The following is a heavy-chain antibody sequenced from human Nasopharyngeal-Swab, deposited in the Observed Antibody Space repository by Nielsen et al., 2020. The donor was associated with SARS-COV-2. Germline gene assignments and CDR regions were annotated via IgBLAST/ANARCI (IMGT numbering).Heavy chain of an antibody. V-gene: IGHV4-59*08. Sequence: SETLSLTCTVSGGSISSYYWSWIRQPPGKGLEWIGYIYYSGSTNYNPSLKSRVTISVDTSKNQFSLKLSSVTAADTVVYYCARLVAAPYYYYMDVWGKGTTVTVSS. CDR1: GGSISSYY. CDR3: ARLVAAPYYYYMDV. CDR2: IYYSGST. J-gene: IGHJ6*03. D-gene: IGHD6-13*01.